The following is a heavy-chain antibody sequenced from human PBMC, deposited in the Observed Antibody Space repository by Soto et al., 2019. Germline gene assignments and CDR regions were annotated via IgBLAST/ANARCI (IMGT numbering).Heavy chain of an antibody. CDR1: GGSISSYY. Sequence: SETLSLTCTVSGGSISSYYWSWIRQPPGKGLEWIGYIYYSASTNHNPSLKSRLTISADTSKNQFSLKLSSVTAADTAVYYCARGGGYDSFDFWGQGIQVTVSS. V-gene: IGHV4-59*12. CDR2: IYYSAST. CDR3: ARGGGYDSFDF. J-gene: IGHJ4*02. D-gene: IGHD2-15*01.